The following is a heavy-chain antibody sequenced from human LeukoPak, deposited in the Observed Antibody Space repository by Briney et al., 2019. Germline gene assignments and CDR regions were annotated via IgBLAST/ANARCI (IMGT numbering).Heavy chain of an antibody. J-gene: IGHJ4*02. V-gene: IGHV4-59*08. Sequence: SETLSLTRTVSGGSISSYYWSWIRQPPGKGLEWIGYIYYSGSTNYNPSLKSRVTISVDTSKNQFSLKLSSVTAADTAVYYGARHVAAAGPRHFDYWGQGTLVTVSS. CDR2: IYYSGST. D-gene: IGHD6-13*01. CDR3: ARHVAAAGPRHFDY. CDR1: GGSISSYY.